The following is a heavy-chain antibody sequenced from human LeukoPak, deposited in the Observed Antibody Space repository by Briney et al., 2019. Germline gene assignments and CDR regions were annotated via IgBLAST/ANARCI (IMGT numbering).Heavy chain of an antibody. CDR1: GFTFSIFA. J-gene: IGHJ4*02. CDR2: ISGGGGST. D-gene: IGHD1-26*01. Sequence: GGSLRLSCAASGFTFSIFAMSWVRQAPGKGLEWVSTISGGGGSTFYADSVRGRLTISRDNSKNTLYLQVNSLRAEDTAVYYCAKDYSGGYYYFDYWGQGTLVTVSS. V-gene: IGHV3-23*01. CDR3: AKDYSGGYYYFDY.